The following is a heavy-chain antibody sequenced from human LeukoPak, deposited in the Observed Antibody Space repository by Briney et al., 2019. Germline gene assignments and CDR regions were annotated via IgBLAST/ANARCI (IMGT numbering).Heavy chain of an antibody. CDR2: LYPCSDIT. D-gene: IGHD2-2*01. Sequence: GASVKVSCKASGYPFISYYIHWVRQAPGQGLEWMGILYPCSDITRYAQKFQDRITLINDTSTNTVHMELRSLSSEDTAFYYCARALTGVPAAHDYWGQGTLVTVSS. CDR3: ARALTGVPAAHDY. V-gene: IGHV1-46*01. J-gene: IGHJ4*02. CDR1: GYPFISYY.